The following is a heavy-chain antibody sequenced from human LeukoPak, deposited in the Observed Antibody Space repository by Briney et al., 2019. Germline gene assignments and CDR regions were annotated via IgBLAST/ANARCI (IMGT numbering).Heavy chain of an antibody. J-gene: IGHJ6*02. CDR1: GYTFTSYG. V-gene: IGHV1-18*01. Sequence: GAXXXXSCKASGYTFTSYGISWVRQAPGXGLEWMGWISAYNGNTNYAQKLQGRVTMTTDTSTSTAYMELRSLRSDDTAVYYCARDRVVIRRVGMDVWGQGTTVTVSS. D-gene: IGHD3-22*01. CDR2: ISAYNGNT. CDR3: ARDRVVIRRVGMDV.